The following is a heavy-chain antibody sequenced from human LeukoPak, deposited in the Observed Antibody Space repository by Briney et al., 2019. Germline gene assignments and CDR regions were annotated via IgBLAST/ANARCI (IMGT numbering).Heavy chain of an antibody. CDR2: LSGSGGDT. Sequence: GGSLRLSCAASGFTFRSYAMNWVRQAPGRGLEWVSNLSGSGGDTYYADSVKGRFTISRDNSKNTLYLQMTRLRVEDAAVYYCAKERIAAARPYYFDYWGQGTLVTVSS. J-gene: IGHJ4*02. V-gene: IGHV3-23*01. CDR3: AKERIAAARPYYFDY. D-gene: IGHD6-13*01. CDR1: GFTFRSYA.